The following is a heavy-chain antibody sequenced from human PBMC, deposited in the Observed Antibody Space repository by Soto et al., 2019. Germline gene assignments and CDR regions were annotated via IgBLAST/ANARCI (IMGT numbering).Heavy chain of an antibody. CDR3: ATFPYDFWSGSLDY. CDR2: ISAYNGNT. J-gene: IGHJ4*02. V-gene: IGHV1-18*01. Sequence: ASVKVSCKASGYTFTSYGISWVRQAPGQGLEWMGWISAYNGNTNYAQKLQGRVTMTTDTSTSTAYMELRSLRSDDTAVYYCATFPYDFWSGSLDYWGQGTLVTGSS. D-gene: IGHD3-3*01. CDR1: GYTFTSYG.